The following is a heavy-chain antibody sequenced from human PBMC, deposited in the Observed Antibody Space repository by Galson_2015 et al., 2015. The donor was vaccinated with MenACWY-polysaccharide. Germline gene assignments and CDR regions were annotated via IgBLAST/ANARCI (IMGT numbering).Heavy chain of an antibody. CDR3: ARIYCDRTTCYGIDV. Sequence: SLRLSCAASRFTFSSYAMHWVRQAPGKGLEWVAVISYDGTNKYYADSVEGRFAVSRDNSKNTLYVQMNSLRGEDTAVYYCARIYCDRTTCYGIDVWGQGTSVTVSS. J-gene: IGHJ6*02. CDR2: ISYDGTNK. D-gene: IGHD2-2*01. CDR1: RFTFSSYA. V-gene: IGHV3-30*09.